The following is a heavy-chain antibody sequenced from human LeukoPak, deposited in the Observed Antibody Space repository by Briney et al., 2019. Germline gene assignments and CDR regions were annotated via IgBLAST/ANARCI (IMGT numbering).Heavy chain of an antibody. J-gene: IGHJ5*02. CDR2: ISCYNGDT. D-gene: IGHD6-19*01. V-gene: IGHV1-18*03. CDR3: ARDPSNTSGWKTWFDT. Sequence: ASVKVSCKASGYTFNKYGISWVRQAPGQGLEWMGWISCYNGDTNYAQKLQGRVTLSTDTPTTTVYMELRSLRSDDMAVYYCARDPSNTSGWKTWFDTWGQGTPVTVSS. CDR1: GYTFNKYG.